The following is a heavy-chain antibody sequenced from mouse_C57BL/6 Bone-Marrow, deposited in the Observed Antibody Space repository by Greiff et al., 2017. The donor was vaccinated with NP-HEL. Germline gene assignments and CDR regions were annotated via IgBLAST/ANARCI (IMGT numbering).Heavy chain of an antibody. CDR2: ISYDGSN. D-gene: IGHD1-1*01. V-gene: IGHV3-6*01. CDR1: GYSITSGYY. CDR3: ARDKHYYGSSYFDY. J-gene: IGHJ2*01. Sequence: EVKLQESGPGLVKPSQSLSLTCSVTGYSITSGYYWNWIRQFPGNKLEWMGYISYDGSNNYNPSLKNRISFTRDTSKNQFFLKLNSVTTEDTATYYCARDKHYYGSSYFDYWGQGTTLTVSS.